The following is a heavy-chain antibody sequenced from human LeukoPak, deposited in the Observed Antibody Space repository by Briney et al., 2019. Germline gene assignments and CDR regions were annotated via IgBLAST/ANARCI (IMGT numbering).Heavy chain of an antibody. D-gene: IGHD6-13*01. CDR3: ARVRSSTWLNGFFDY. Sequence: SETLSLTCAVYAGSFSGYYWSRIRQPPGKGLEWIGEINHSGSTNYNPSLKSRVTISVDTSKNQLSLKLSSVTAADTAVYYCARVRSSTWLNGFFDYWGPGTLVTVSS. V-gene: IGHV4-34*01. CDR2: INHSGST. CDR1: AGSFSGYY. J-gene: IGHJ4*02.